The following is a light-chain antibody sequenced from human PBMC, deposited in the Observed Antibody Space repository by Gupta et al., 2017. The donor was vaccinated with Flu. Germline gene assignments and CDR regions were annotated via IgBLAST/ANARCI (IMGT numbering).Light chain of an antibody. CDR1: SSDVGSYTY. Sequence: QSALTQPRSVSGSPGQSVNISCTGTSSDVGSYTYVSWYQQHTGKAPKLILYDVSKRPSGVPDRFSASKSGTTASLNSSGLQAEDEADYHCSSYAGSNTWVFGGGTKLTVL. CDR3: SSYAGSNTWV. CDR2: DVS. V-gene: IGLV2-11*01. J-gene: IGLJ3*02.